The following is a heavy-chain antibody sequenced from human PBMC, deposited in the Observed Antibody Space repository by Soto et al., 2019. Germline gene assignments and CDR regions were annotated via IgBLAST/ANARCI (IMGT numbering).Heavy chain of an antibody. CDR2: LIPLFGTT. Sequence: QVQLVQSGAEVKKPGSSVKVSCEASGGTFSGHAISWVRQAPGQGPEWMGGLIPLFGTTQHAQNFQDRLTIAVDMSTSTAYMELTCLRFDDTAIYYCARGPNWGYRFDSWGQGTLVTFSS. D-gene: IGHD7-27*01. V-gene: IGHV1-69*06. J-gene: IGHJ4*02. CDR3: ARGPNWGYRFDS. CDR1: GGTFSGHA.